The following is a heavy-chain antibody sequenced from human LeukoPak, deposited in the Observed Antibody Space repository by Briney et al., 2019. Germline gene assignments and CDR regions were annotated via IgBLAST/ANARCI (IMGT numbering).Heavy chain of an antibody. CDR3: AKDLRAARPSRQSDY. V-gene: IGHV3-23*01. CDR1: GFTFSSYA. D-gene: IGHD6-6*01. Sequence: GGSLRLSCAASGFTFSSYAMSWVRQAPGKGLEWVSAISGSGGSTYYADSMKGRFTISRDNSKNTLYLQMNSLRAEDTAVYYCAKDLRAARPSRQSDYWGQGTLVTVSS. J-gene: IGHJ4*02. CDR2: ISGSGGST.